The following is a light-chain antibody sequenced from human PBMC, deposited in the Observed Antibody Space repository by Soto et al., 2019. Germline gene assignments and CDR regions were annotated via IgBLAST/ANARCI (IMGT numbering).Light chain of an antibody. V-gene: IGLV2-14*03. CDR2: DVS. J-gene: IGLJ1*01. Sequence: QSALNQPASVSGSPGHSITLSCTGTSCDVGGYNYVSWYQHHPGKAPKLRIYDVSNRPSGVSNRFSGSKSGNTASLTISGLQAEDEADYYFSSYTSSSTLVFGTGTKLTVL. CDR3: SSYTSSSTLV. CDR1: SCDVGGYNY.